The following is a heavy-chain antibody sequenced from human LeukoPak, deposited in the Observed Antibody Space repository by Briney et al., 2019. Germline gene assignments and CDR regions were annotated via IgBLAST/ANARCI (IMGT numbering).Heavy chain of an antibody. J-gene: IGHJ6*03. Sequence: GASVKVSCKASGYTFTNYGISWVRQAPGQGLEWMGWVSSYNGNTNYAQKLQGRVTMTTDTSTSTVYMELSSLRSEDTAVYYCAGDPAHLDYGDGSQDYYYYMDVWGKGTTVTVSS. CDR1: GYTFTNYG. CDR2: VSSYNGNT. D-gene: IGHD4-17*01. CDR3: AGDPAHLDYGDGSQDYYYYMDV. V-gene: IGHV1-18*01.